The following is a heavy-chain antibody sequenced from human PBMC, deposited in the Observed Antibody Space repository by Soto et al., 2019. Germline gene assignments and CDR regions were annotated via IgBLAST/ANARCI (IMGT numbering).Heavy chain of an antibody. V-gene: IGHV1-46*01. D-gene: IGHD6-13*01. Sequence: GASVNVSCKSSGYTFTSYYIHWVRQAPGQGLEWMGIINPSCGSTSYAQKFQGRVTMTRDTSTSTVYMELSSLRSEDTAVYYCARGARGAAAGTPGDYYYYGMDVWGQGTTVTVS. CDR2: INPSCGST. J-gene: IGHJ6*02. CDR3: ARGARGAAAGTPGDYYYYGMDV. CDR1: GYTFTSYY.